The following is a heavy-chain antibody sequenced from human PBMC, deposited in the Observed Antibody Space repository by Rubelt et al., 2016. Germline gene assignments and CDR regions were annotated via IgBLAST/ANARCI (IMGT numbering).Heavy chain of an antibody. V-gene: IGHV1-69*04. CDR2: IPILGIA. J-gene: IGHJ4*02. Sequence: IPILGIANYAQKFQGRVTITADKSTSTAYMELSSLRSEDTAVYYCAREPDGDYGDYGFDYWGQGTLVTVSS. CDR3: AREPDGDYGDYGFDY. D-gene: IGHD4-17*01.